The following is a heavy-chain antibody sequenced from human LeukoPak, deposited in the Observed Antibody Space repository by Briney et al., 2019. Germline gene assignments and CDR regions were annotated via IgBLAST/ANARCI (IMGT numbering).Heavy chain of an antibody. J-gene: IGHJ6*02. CDR2: IYSGGST. CDR1: GFTVSSNY. V-gene: IGHV3-53*01. Sequence: GGSLRLSCAASGFTVSSNYMSWVRQAPGKGLEWVSVIYSGGSTYYADSVKGRFTISRGNSKNTLYLQMNSLRAEDTAVYYCARDFPPYGMDVWGQGTTVTVSS. CDR3: ARDFPPYGMDV.